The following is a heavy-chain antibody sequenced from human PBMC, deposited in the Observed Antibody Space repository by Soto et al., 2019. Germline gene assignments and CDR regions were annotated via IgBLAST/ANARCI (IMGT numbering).Heavy chain of an antibody. D-gene: IGHD2-15*01. CDR2: INTGNGNT. CDR3: ARATPYCSGGSCSEYFQH. CDR1: GYNFTTYA. Sequence: ASVKVSCKASGYNFTTYAMLWVRQAPGQRPEWMGWINTGNGNTKYSPKFQARVTITRDTSASTAYMELSSLKSEDTAVYYCARATPYCSGGSCSEYFQHWGQGTLVTVSS. J-gene: IGHJ1*01. V-gene: IGHV1-3*04.